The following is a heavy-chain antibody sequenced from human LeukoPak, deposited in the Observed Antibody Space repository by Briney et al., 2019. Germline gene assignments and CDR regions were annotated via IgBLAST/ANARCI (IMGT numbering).Heavy chain of an antibody. J-gene: IGHJ4*02. CDR1: GLSISNDW. CDR2: VKSKSAGETT. CDR3: TLIQGWGSGSYYRDF. V-gene: IGHV3-15*01. Sequence: GGSLRLSCAASGLSISNDWMSWVRQAPGKGLEWVARVKSKSAGETTDYAAPVKGRFTISRDDSKNTLYLQMNSLRTEDTAVYYCTLIQGWGSGSYYRDFWGQGTLVTVSS. D-gene: IGHD3-10*01.